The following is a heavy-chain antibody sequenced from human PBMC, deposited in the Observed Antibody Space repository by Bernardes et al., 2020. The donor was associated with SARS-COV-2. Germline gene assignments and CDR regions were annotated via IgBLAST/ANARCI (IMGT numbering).Heavy chain of an antibody. Sequence: QTRSLTAVISGDTFSRNTAAWNWIRQSPSRGLEWLGRTYYRSKWYKDYALSVKSRIIIDPDTSKNQFSLQLNSLTPEDTAVYYCARTNWGLLGWYFDLWGRGSPVSVSS. V-gene: IGHV6-1*01. CDR1: GDTFSRNTAA. CDR3: ARTNWGLLGWYFDL. D-gene: IGHD7-27*01. CDR2: TYYRSKWYK. J-gene: IGHJ2*01.